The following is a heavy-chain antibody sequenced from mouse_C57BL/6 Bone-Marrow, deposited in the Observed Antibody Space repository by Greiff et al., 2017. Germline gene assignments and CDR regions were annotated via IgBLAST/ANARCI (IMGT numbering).Heavy chain of an antibody. V-gene: IGHV1-69*01. CDR1: GYTFTSSW. CDR3: ARVGLDCRTLHFPYWYFDV. D-gene: IGHD3-1*01. J-gene: IGHJ1*03. Sequence: QVQLQQPGAELVMPGASVKLSCKASGYTFTSSWMHWVKQRPGQGLEWIGEIDPSDSYTNYNHKFKGKSTLTVDKSSSTAYMQLSSLTSEDSAVYYCARVGLDCRTLHFPYWYFDVWGTGTTVTVSS. CDR2: IDPSDSYT.